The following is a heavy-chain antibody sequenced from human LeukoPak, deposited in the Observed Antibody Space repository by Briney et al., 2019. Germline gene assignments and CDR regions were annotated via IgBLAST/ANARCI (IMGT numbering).Heavy chain of an antibody. V-gene: IGHV3-23*01. J-gene: IGHJ3*02. CDR1: GFTFSSYA. CDR2: ISGSGGST. Sequence: GGSLRLSCAASGFTFSSYAMSWVRQAPGKGLEWVSAISGSGGSTYYADSVKGRFTISRGNSKNTLYLQMNSLRAEDTAVYYCAKEPYYYDSSGYDAGLAFDIWGQGTMVTVSS. D-gene: IGHD3-22*01. CDR3: AKEPYYYDSSGYDAGLAFDI.